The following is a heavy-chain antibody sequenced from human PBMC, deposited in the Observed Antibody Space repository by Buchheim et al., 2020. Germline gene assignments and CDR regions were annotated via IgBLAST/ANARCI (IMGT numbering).Heavy chain of an antibody. CDR3: LCLGFESFP. Sequence: VQLVESGGGLVQPGGSLRLSCAASGFTFSSYAMHWVRQAPGKGLEWVAVISYDGSNKYYADSVKGRFTISRDNSKNTLYLQMNSLRVEDTAVYYCLCLGFESFPWGQGTL. V-gene: IGHV3-30-3*01. CDR1: GFTFSSYA. CDR2: ISYDGSNK. D-gene: IGHD1-26*01. J-gene: IGHJ5*02.